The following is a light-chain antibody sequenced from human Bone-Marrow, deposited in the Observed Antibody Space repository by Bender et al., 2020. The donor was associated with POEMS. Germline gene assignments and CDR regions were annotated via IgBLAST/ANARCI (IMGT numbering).Light chain of an antibody. CDR1: NSDVGFYNY. J-gene: IGLJ1*01. CDR2: DVT. V-gene: IGLV2-11*01. CDR3: CSYAGTYTYV. Sequence: QSALTQPRSVSGSPGQSVTISCTGTNSDVGFYNYVSWYQQHPGKAPRLMLYDVTKRPSGVPDRFSGSKSGNTASLTISGLQAEDEADYYCCSYAGTYTYVFGTGTEVTVL.